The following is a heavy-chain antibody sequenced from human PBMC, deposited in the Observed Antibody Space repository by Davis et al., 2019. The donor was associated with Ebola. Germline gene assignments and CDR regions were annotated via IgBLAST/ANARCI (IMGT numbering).Heavy chain of an antibody. CDR1: GFTFSSYA. V-gene: IGHV3-23*01. J-gene: IGHJ3*02. CDR2: ISGSGGST. CDR3: ASLSLEYCSGGSCYSNDAFDI. Sequence: GESLKISCAASGFTFSSYAMNWVRQAPGKGLEWVSAISGSGGSTYYADSVKGRFTISRDNSKNTLYLQMNSLRAEDTAVYYCASLSLEYCSGGSCYSNDAFDIWGQGTMVTVSS. D-gene: IGHD2-15*01.